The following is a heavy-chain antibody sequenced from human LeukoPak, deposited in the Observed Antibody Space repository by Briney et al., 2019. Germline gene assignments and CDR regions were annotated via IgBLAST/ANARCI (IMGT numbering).Heavy chain of an antibody. CDR1: GYTFTGYY. J-gene: IGHJ6*03. D-gene: IGHD5-24*01. Sequence: ASVKVSCKASGYTFTGYYMHWVRQAPGQGPEWMGRINPNSGGTNYAQKFQGRVTMTRDTSISTAYMELSRLRSDDTAVYYCARTQDGYYNEGYMDVWGKGTTVTVSS. CDR3: ARTQDGYYNEGYMDV. CDR2: INPNSGGT. V-gene: IGHV1-2*06.